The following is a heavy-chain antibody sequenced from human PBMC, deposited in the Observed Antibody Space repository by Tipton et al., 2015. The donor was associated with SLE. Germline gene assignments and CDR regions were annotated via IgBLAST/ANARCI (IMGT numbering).Heavy chain of an antibody. CDR1: GYSFTSYW. D-gene: IGHD3-16*01. CDR2: IYPGHSDT. CDR3: ARHSLGDFHYYGMDV. J-gene: IGHJ6*02. Sequence: QLVQSGAEVKKPGESLKISCKGSGYSFTSYWIGWVRQMPGKGLEWMGIIYPGHSDTRYSPSFQGQVTISADKSISTAYLQWSSLKASDTAMYYCARHSLGDFHYYGMDVWGQGTTVTVSS. V-gene: IGHV5-51*01.